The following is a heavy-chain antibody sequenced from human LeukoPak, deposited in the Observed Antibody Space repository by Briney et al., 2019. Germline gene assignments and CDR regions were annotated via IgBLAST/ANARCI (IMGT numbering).Heavy chain of an antibody. CDR2: ISGSSTFK. CDR1: GFTFSTFA. D-gene: IGHD6-6*01. J-gene: IGHJ1*01. V-gene: IGHV3-21*04. CDR3: ARDAVAARGEFDV. Sequence: GGSLRLSCTTSGFTFSTFAMNWIRQAPGKGLEWVSSISGSSTFKYHADSLKGRFAISGDNAKNTLYLQMNSLTADDTAVYYCARDAVAARGEFDVWGQGTLVTVSS.